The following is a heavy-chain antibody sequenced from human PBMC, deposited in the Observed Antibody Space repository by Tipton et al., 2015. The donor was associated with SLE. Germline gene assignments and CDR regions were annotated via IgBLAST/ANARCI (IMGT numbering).Heavy chain of an antibody. CDR3: ARDRPLDY. V-gene: IGHV4-39*07. CDR2: IFYSGSS. Sequence: TLSLTCTVSGGSIRSSSNHWAWIRQPPGKGLEWIGSIFYSGSSYYNPSLKSRVTISVDTSKNQFSLKLTSVTAADTAVYYCARDRPLDYWGQGTLVTVSS. CDR1: GGSIRSSSNH. J-gene: IGHJ4*02.